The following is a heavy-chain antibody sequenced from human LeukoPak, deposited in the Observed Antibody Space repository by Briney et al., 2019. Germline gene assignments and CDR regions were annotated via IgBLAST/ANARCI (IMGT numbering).Heavy chain of an antibody. V-gene: IGHV3-21*01. D-gene: IGHD3-10*01. CDR3: ARAFLIGVYFDS. Sequence: GGTLRLSCAASGFTFIRYSMNWVRQAPGKGLEWVASIDARSSYIYYADSVKGRFTISRDNAKNSLYLQMNSLRAEDMAVYYCARAFLIGVYFDSWGQGTLVTVSS. CDR1: GFTFIRYS. J-gene: IGHJ4*02. CDR2: IDARSSYI.